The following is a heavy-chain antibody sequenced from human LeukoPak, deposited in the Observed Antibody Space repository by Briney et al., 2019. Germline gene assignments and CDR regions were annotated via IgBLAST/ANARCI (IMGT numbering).Heavy chain of an antibody. CDR1: GGSFSGYY. D-gene: IGHD3-10*01. CDR3: AKGWFGEAD. J-gene: IGHJ4*02. CDR2: INHSGST. Sequence: SETLSLTCAVYGGSFSGYYWSWIRQPPGKGLEWIGEINHSGSTNYNPSLKSRVTISVDTSKNQFSLKLSSVTAADKAVYYCAKGWFGEADWGQGTLVTVSS. V-gene: IGHV4-34*01.